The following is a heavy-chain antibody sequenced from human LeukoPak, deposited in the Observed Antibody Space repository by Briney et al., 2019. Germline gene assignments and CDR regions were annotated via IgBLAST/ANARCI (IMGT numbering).Heavy chain of an antibody. CDR3: AKMPVSYSSGWSNFDY. J-gene: IGHJ4*02. V-gene: IGHV3-23*01. CDR1: GFTFSNYA. CDR2: ISGSGGST. D-gene: IGHD6-19*01. Sequence: AGGSLRLSCAAPGFTFSNYAMSWVRQAPGKGLEWVSGISGSGGSTYYADSVKGRFTISRDNSKNTLYLQMNSLRAEDTAVYYCAKMPVSYSSGWSNFDYWGQGTLVTASS.